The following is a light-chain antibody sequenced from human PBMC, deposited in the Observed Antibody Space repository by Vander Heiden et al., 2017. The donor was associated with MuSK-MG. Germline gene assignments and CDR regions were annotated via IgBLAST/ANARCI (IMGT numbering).Light chain of an antibody. Sequence: QSALTQPPSVSGSPGQSIPLPCTGTSSDFVSYNFFSWYQQHPGKASEVVIYEGSKRPSGVSNRFSGSRSGNTASLIISGLQAEDEADYYCCSYAGSGTYVFGTGTKVTAL. CDR2: EGS. V-gene: IGLV2-23*01. CDR1: SSDFVSYNF. J-gene: IGLJ1*01. CDR3: CSYAGSGTYV.